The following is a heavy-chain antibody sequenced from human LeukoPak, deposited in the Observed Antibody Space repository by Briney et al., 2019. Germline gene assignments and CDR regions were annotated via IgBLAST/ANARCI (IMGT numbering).Heavy chain of an antibody. V-gene: IGHV3-43*02. CDR2: ISGDGGST. CDR1: GFTFDDYA. CDR3: AKDTYQLPIYYYNGMDV. D-gene: IGHD2-2*01. Sequence: GGSLRLSCAASGFTFDDYAMHWVRQAPGKGLEWVSLISGDGGSTYYADSVKGRFTISRDNRKHSLYLQMNSLRTEDTALYYCAKDTYQLPIYYYNGMDVWGQGTTVTVSS. J-gene: IGHJ6*02.